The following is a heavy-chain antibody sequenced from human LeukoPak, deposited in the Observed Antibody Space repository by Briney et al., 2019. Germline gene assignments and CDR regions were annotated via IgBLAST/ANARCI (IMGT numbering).Heavy chain of an antibody. CDR3: ARAAYSSSWYDWFDP. V-gene: IGHV1-69*04. J-gene: IGHJ5*02. Sequence: SVKVSCKASGGTFSSYAISWVRQAPGQGLEWMGRIIPILGIANYAQKFQGRVTITADKSTSTAYMELSSLRSEDTAVYYCARAAYSSSWYDWFDPWGQGTLVTVSS. CDR1: GGTFSSYA. D-gene: IGHD6-13*01. CDR2: IIPILGIA.